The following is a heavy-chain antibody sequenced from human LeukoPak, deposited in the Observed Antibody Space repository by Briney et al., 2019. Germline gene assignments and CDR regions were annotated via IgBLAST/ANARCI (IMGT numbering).Heavy chain of an antibody. Sequence: SETLSLTCTVSGGSISSSSYYWGWIRQPPGKGLEWIGSIYYSGSTYYNPSLKSRVTISVDTSKNQFSLKLSSVTAADTAVYYCARRRGDWNYPGIWGQGTMVTVSS. CDR3: ARRRGDWNYPGI. CDR2: IYYSGST. D-gene: IGHD1-7*01. J-gene: IGHJ3*02. V-gene: IGHV4-39*01. CDR1: GGSISSSSYY.